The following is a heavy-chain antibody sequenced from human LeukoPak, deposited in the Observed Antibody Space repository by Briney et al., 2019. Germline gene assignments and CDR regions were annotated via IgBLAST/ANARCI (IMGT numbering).Heavy chain of an antibody. CDR1: GFTVSSNY. CDR3: AREDRMSRVDP. J-gene: IGHJ5*02. CDR2: IYSSGST. D-gene: IGHD2-15*01. V-gene: IGHV3-53*04. Sequence: GGSLRLSCAASGFTVSSNYMSWVRQAPGKGLEWVSVIYSSGSTYYADSVKGRFTISRHNSKNTLYLQMNSLRAEDTAVYYCAREDRMSRVDPWGQGTLVTVSS.